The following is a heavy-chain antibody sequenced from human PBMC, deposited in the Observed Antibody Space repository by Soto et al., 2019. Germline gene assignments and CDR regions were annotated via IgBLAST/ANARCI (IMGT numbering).Heavy chain of an antibody. CDR2: ISGSGGST. CDR1: GFTFSSYA. J-gene: IGHJ4*02. D-gene: IGHD2-2*01. CDR3: AKGRGSCSSTSCYANFDY. V-gene: IGHV3-23*01. Sequence: EVQLLESGGGLVQPGGSLRLSCAASGFTFSSYAMSWVRQAPGKGLEWVSAISGSGGSTYYAEPVKGRFTISKDNSKNTLYLQMNSLRAEDTAGYYCAKGRGSCSSTSCYANFDYWGQGTLVTVSS.